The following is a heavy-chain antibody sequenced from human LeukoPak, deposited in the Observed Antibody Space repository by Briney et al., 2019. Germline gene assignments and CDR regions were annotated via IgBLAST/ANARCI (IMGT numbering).Heavy chain of an antibody. CDR2: ISSSSSTI. V-gene: IGHV3-48*01. D-gene: IGHD6-13*01. Sequence: GGSLRLSCAASGFTFSSYSMNWVRQAPGKGLEWVSYISSSSSTIYYADSVKGRFTISRDNAKNSLYLQMNSLRAEDTAVYYCAKDQRAAAGWGFDPWGQGTLVTVSS. CDR1: GFTFSSYS. CDR3: AKDQRAAAGWGFDP. J-gene: IGHJ5*02.